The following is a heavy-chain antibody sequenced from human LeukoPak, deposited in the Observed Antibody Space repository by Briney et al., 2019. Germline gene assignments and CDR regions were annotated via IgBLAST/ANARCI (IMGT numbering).Heavy chain of an antibody. CDR1: GFTFSSYA. V-gene: IGHV3-33*06. CDR2: IWHDGSDK. CDR3: AKDMGDTALQNFFDP. D-gene: IGHD2-21*01. Sequence: GRSLTLSCAASGFTFSSYAMHWVRQAPGKGLEWVAVIWHDGSDKYYIDSVKGRFTISRDNSKNTLYLQMNSLRAEVTAVYYCAKDMGDTALQNFFDPWGQGTLVTVSS. J-gene: IGHJ5*02.